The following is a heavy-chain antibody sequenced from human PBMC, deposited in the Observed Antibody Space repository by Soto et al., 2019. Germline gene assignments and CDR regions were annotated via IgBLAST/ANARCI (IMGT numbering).Heavy chain of an antibody. CDR1: GYTFTSYG. CDR3: AGDSEWVWQLANYYYNGMDF. V-gene: IGHV1-18*01. Sequence: ASVKVSCKASGYTFTSYGISWVRQAPGQGLEWMGWISAYNGNTNYAQKLQGRVTMTTDTSTSTAYMELRRLRSDDTAVYYCAGDSEWVWQLANYYYNGMDFWGQGTTVTVSS. J-gene: IGHJ6*02. CDR2: ISAYNGNT. D-gene: IGHD6-6*01.